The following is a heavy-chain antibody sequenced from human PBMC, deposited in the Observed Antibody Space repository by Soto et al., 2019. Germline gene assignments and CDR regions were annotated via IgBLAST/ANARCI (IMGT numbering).Heavy chain of an antibody. Sequence: EVQLLESGGGLVQPGGSLRLSCAASGFTFGSYAMSWVRQAPGKGLEWVLLVTYSGANTYYARSVTGRFTITRDNSRNPRYLQTCSLRVEDTAVYYCASAPLSAGGYSSFDSWGRGTLVTVSS. CDR2: VTYSGANT. J-gene: IGHJ4*02. V-gene: IGHV3-23*01. CDR1: GFTFGSYA. D-gene: IGHD1-26*01. CDR3: ASAPLSAGGYSSFDS.